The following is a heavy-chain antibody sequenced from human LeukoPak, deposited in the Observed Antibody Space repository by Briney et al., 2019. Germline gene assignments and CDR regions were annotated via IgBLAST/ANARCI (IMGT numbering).Heavy chain of an antibody. CDR3: ARAGVAAALGAFDI. J-gene: IGHJ3*02. Sequence: PSETLSLTCTVSGGSISSGDYYWSWIRQPPGKGLEWIGYIYYSGSTYYNPSLKSRVTISVDTSKNQFSLKLSSVTAADTAVYYCARAGVAAALGAFDIWGQGTMVTVSS. CDR2: IYYSGST. D-gene: IGHD6-13*01. CDR1: GGSISSGDYY. V-gene: IGHV4-30-4*01.